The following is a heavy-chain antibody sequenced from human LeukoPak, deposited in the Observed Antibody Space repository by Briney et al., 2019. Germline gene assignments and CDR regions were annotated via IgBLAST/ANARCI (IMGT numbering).Heavy chain of an antibody. D-gene: IGHD3-9*01. V-gene: IGHV4-59*01. CDR1: GGSISNYY. CDR2: ISYSENT. J-gene: IGHJ4*02. CDR3: ARVSGYYDILTAYYPSHFDY. Sequence: SETLSLTCTVFGGSISNYYWSWIRQPPGKGLEWIGYISYSENTNYNPSLKSRVTISVDTSKNQFSLKLTSVTAADTAVYYCARVSGYYDILTAYYPSHFDYWRQGTPVTVSS.